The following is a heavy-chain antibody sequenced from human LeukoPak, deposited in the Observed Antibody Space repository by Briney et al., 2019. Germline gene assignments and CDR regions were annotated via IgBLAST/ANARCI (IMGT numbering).Heavy chain of an antibody. Sequence: GGSLRLSCAASGFTFSSSAMSWVRQAPGKGLEWVSAISGSGGTTYYADSVKGRFTISRDNSKSTLYLQLSSLRAEDTALYYCAKSPIAAAGTRYFQHWGQGTLVTVSS. CDR3: AKSPIAAAGTRYFQH. CDR2: ISGSGGTT. V-gene: IGHV3-23*01. J-gene: IGHJ1*01. CDR1: GFTFSSSA. D-gene: IGHD6-13*01.